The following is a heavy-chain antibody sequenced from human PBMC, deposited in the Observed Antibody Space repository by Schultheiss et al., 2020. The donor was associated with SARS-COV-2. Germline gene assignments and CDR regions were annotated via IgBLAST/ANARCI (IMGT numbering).Heavy chain of an antibody. CDR2: INPNSGGT. D-gene: IGHD3-9*01. CDR3: ARVKYYDILTGYPNVDYFDY. J-gene: IGHJ4*02. V-gene: IGHV1-2*02. Sequence: ASVKVSCKASGYTFTGYYMHWVRQAPGQGLEWMGWINPNSGGTNYAQKLQGRVTMTTDTSTSTAYMELRSLRSDDTAVYYCARVKYYDILTGYPNVDYFDYWGQGTLVTVSS. CDR1: GYTFTGYY.